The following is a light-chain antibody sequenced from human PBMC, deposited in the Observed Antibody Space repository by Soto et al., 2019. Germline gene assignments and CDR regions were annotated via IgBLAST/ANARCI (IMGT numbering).Light chain of an antibody. CDR2: EVV. Sequence: QSVLTQPPSASGSAGQSVTISCTGTKNDIGVYDFVSWYQHHPGKAPRLIIYEVVQRPSGVPDRFSGSKSGNTASLTVSGLQAADEADYFCKSYAGSNTDVFGSGTKVTVL. V-gene: IGLV2-8*01. CDR1: KNDIGVYDF. CDR3: KSYAGSNTDV. J-gene: IGLJ1*01.